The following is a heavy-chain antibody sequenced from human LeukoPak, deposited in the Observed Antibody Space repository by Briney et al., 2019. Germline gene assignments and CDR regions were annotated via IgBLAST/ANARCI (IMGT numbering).Heavy chain of an antibody. CDR1: GFTFSSYE. CDR2: ISSSGSTI. Sequence: PGGSLRLSCAASGFTFSSYEMNWVRQAPGKGLEWVSYISSSGSTIYYADSVKGRFTISRDNAKNSLYLQMNSLRAEDTAVYYCARDPTYNWNDSGGDYWGQGTLVTVSS. V-gene: IGHV3-48*03. J-gene: IGHJ4*02. CDR3: ARDPTYNWNDSGGDY. D-gene: IGHD1-20*01.